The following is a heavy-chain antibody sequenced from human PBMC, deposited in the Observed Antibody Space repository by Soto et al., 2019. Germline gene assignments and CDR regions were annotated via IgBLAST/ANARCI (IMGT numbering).Heavy chain of an antibody. CDR3: ARDRDREWFDP. J-gene: IGHJ5*02. Sequence: QVQLVQSGAEVMKPGSSVKVSCKASGGTFSTHGISWVRQAPGQGLEWMGGIIPMFGTANYAQKFQGRVTITADKFTSTAYMELSSLRSEDTAVYYCARDRDREWFDPWGQGTLVTVSS. D-gene: IGHD1-26*01. CDR2: IIPMFGTA. V-gene: IGHV1-69*06. CDR1: GGTFSTHG.